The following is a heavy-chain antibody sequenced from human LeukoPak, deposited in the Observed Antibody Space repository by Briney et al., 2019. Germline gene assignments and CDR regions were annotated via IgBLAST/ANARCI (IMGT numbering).Heavy chain of an antibody. CDR3: ARESTAKYCSGGSCYPDY. CDR2: ISSSRSYI. CDR1: GFTFSSYS. V-gene: IGHV3-21*01. J-gene: IGHJ4*02. D-gene: IGHD2-15*01. Sequence: PGGSLRLSCAASGFTFSSYSMNWVRQAPGKGLEWVSSISSSRSYIYYADSVKGRFTISRDNAKNSLYLQMNSLRAEDTAVYYCARESTAKYCSGGSCYPDYWGQGTLVTVSS.